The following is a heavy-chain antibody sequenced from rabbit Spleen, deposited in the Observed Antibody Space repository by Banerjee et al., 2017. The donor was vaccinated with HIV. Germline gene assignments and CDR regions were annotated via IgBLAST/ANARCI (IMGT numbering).Heavy chain of an antibody. CDR1: GFSFSSSYW. J-gene: IGHJ6*01. V-gene: IGHV1S45*01. Sequence: QEQLVESGGGLVKPEGSLTLTCTASGFSFSSSYWICWVRQAPGKGLEWIACIYTGSSSSTWYASWAKGRFTISKTSSTTVTLQMTGLTAANTATYFCARDPTSYYYDLWGPGTLVTVS. CDR3: ARDPTSYYYDL. CDR2: IYTGSSSST. D-gene: IGHD1-1*01.